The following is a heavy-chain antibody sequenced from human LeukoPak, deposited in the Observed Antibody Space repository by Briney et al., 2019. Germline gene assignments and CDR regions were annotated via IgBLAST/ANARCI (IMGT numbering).Heavy chain of an antibody. V-gene: IGHV4-59*01. CDR1: GGSISNYY. CDR3: AREDYCSGGICYPMKFDY. CDR2: VYYDGTT. Sequence: PSETLSLACTVSGGSISNYYWSWIRQPPGKGLEWIGFVYYDGTTNYSPSLKSRDTISVETSKNQFSLNVSSVTAADTAVYYCAREDYCSGGICYPMKFDYWGQGTLATVSS. D-gene: IGHD2-15*01. J-gene: IGHJ4*02.